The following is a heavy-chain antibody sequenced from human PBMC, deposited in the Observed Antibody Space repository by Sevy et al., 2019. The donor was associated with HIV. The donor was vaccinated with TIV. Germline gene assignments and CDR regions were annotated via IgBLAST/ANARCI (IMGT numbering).Heavy chain of an antibody. CDR1: GFTLSSYA. D-gene: IGHD5-18*01. J-gene: IGHJ3*02. Sequence: GESLKISCAASGFTLSSYAMSWVRQAPGKGLEWVSAISGSGGSTYYADSVKGRFTISRDNSKNTLYLQMNSLSAEDTAVYYWAKDPKGGGYSYGGDAFDIWGQGTMVTVSS. CDR2: ISGSGGST. V-gene: IGHV3-23*01. CDR3: AKDPKGGGYSYGGDAFDI.